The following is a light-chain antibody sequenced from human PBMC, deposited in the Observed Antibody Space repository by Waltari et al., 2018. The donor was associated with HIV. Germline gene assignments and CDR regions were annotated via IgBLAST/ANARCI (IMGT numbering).Light chain of an antibody. CDR2: ANI. J-gene: IGLJ2*01. CDR1: SSNIGAGYD. Sequence: QSVLTQPPSVSGAPGQRVTISCTGSSSNIGAGYDVHWYQQLPGTAPKLLIDANINRPSGVPDRCSGSKSGSSASLAITGLQAEDEAHYYCQSFDSSLTTSGVIFGGGTKLTVL. CDR3: QSFDSSLTTSGVI. V-gene: IGLV1-40*01.